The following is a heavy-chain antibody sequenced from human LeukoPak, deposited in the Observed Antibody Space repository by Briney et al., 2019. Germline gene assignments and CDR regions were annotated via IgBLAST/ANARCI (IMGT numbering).Heavy chain of an antibody. CDR1: GYTFTSYG. CDR2: ISAYNGNT. Sequence: ASVKVSCKASGYTFTSYGISWVRQAPGQGLEWMGWISAYNGNTNYAQKLQGRVAMTTDTSTSTAYMELRSLRSDDTAVYYCATSKGSRVGATMDYWGQGTLVTVSS. J-gene: IGHJ4*02. V-gene: IGHV1-18*01. D-gene: IGHD1-26*01. CDR3: ATSKGSRVGATMDY.